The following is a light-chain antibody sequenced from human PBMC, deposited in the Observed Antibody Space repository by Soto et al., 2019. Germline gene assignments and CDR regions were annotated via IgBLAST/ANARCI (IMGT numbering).Light chain of an antibody. CDR2: DVS. V-gene: IGLV2-11*01. J-gene: IGLJ1*01. CDR1: SSDVGDYNF. Sequence: QSALTQPRSVSGSPGQSVTISCTGTSSDVGDYNFVSWYQQHPGKAPKLVIYDVSNRPSGVPDRFSGSKSGTTASLTISGLQADDDSDYYCCSYAGSYTYVFGTGTKLTVL. CDR3: CSYAGSYTYV.